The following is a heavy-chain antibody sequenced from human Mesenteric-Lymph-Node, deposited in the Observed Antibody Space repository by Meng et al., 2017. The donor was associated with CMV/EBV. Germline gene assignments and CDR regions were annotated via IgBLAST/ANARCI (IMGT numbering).Heavy chain of an antibody. V-gene: IGHV3-30*02. CDR2: IRYDGSNK. CDR1: GFTFSSYS. J-gene: IGHJ4*02. D-gene: IGHD2-2*01. Sequence: GESLKISCAASGFTFSSYSMNWVRQAPGKGLEWVAFIRYDGSNKYYADSVKGRFTISRDNSKNTLYLQMNSLRAEDTAVYYCARGVGTEYQLLPLRYWGQGTLVTVSS. CDR3: ARGVGTEYQLLPLRY.